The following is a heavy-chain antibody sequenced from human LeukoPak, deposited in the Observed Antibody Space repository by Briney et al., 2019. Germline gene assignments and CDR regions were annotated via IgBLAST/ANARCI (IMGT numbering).Heavy chain of an antibody. CDR3: ARGSEYTSSTNYYFDY. Sequence: GVSLRLSCAASGFTFSSYWMSWVRQAPGKGLEWVANIKQDGSEKHYVDSVKGRFTISRDNAKKSLFLHMNSLRVEDTAVYYCARGSEYTSSTNYYFDYWGQGTLVTVSS. D-gene: IGHD6-6*01. CDR2: IKQDGSEK. J-gene: IGHJ4*02. V-gene: IGHV3-7*01. CDR1: GFTFSSYW.